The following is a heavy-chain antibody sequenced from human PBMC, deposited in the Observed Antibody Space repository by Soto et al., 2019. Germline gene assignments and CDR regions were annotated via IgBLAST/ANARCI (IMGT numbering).Heavy chain of an antibody. Sequence: QVQLVQSGAEVKKPGASVKVSCKASGYTFTSYEINWVRQATGQGLEWMGWMNPNSGNTGYAQKFQGRVTMTRNTSISTAYMELNRLRSEDTAVYYCARGQSGYSSGWSPNDYWGQGTLVTVSS. CDR2: MNPNSGNT. V-gene: IGHV1-8*01. D-gene: IGHD6-19*01. CDR3: ARGQSGYSSGWSPNDY. J-gene: IGHJ4*02. CDR1: GYTFTSYE.